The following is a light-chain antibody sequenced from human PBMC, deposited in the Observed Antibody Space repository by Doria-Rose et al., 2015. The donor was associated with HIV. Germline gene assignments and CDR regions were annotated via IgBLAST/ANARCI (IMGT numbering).Light chain of an antibody. V-gene: IGKV1-5*03. CDR2: KAS. Sequence: WYQKKPGKAPTLLSYKASSLESGVPSRLSGSGAGTEFTRTASRLQPGELATYYCQRYKSDPGTFGQGTKGEIK. CDR3: QRYKSDPGT. J-gene: IGKJ1*01.